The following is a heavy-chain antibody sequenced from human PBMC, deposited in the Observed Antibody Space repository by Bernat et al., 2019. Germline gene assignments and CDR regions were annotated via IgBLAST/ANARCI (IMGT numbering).Heavy chain of an antibody. CDR1: AGSISSHNYF. CDR2: VYSSGST. D-gene: IGHD3-22*01. Sequence: QLQLQESGPGLVKPSETLSLTCTVSAGSISSHNYFWGWIREPPGKGLEWIGSVYSSGSTYYNPSLKGRVTIPVDTSQNPFSLKLTSVTAADKAVYYCATPWRATYYYGSSGYYGWDAFDTWGQGTMVTVSS. CDR3: ATPWRATYYYGSSGYYGWDAFDT. J-gene: IGHJ3*02. V-gene: IGHV4-39*01.